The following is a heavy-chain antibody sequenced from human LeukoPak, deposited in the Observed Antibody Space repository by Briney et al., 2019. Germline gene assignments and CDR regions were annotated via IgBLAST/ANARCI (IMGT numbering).Heavy chain of an antibody. CDR2: INAGNGKT. D-gene: IGHD4-17*01. CDR1: GYIFTDYA. Sequence: AASVMVSCKASGYIFTDYAIQWVRQAPGQGLEWMGWINAGNGKTKYSQKFQGRVTITRDTSASTAYMELSGLRSDDTAVYYCARARWTSTVTTYYLDFWGQGTLVTVSS. V-gene: IGHV1-3*01. J-gene: IGHJ4*02. CDR3: ARARWTSTVTTYYLDF.